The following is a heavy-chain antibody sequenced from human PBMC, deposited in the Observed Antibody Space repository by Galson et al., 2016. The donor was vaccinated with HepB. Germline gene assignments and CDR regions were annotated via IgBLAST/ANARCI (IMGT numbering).Heavy chain of an antibody. CDR3: ARAYQYTLDH. D-gene: IGHD1-1*01. CDR1: GRTFSRFW. V-gene: IGHV3-7*04. Sequence: SLRLACAASGRTFSRFWISWVRQAPGKGLEWVANINQDGSEKHYLDSATGRFNISRDNAKNSLYLQMNSLRAEDTAVYFCARAYQYTLDHGGQGTLVTVSS. CDR2: INQDGSEK. J-gene: IGHJ4*02.